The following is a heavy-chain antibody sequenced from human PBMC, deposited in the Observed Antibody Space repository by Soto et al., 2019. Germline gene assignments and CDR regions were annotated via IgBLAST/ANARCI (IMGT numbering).Heavy chain of an antibody. CDR3: AGGVAVAGTVTYGMDV. J-gene: IGHJ6*02. Sequence: ASVTVSCKASGYSFTDYHIHWVRQAPGQRLEWMGWINAGNGNTKYSQKFQGRVTITRDTSASTAYMELSSLRSEDTAVYYCAGGVAVAGTVTYGMDVWGQGTTVTVSS. V-gene: IGHV1-3*01. D-gene: IGHD6-19*01. CDR1: GYSFTDYH. CDR2: INAGNGNT.